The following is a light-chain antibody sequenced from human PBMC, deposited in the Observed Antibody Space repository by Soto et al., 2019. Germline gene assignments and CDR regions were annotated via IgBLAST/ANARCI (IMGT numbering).Light chain of an antibody. V-gene: IGKV3-20*01. CDR3: QQYDSPPLYI. CDR2: AAS. Sequence: ELVLTQSPGTLSLSPGERATLFCRASQSVSSSYLAWYQQKPGQAPRLLISAASNRATGIPDRFSGSGSGTDFTLTITRLEPEDFAVYYCQQYDSPPLYIFGQGTKQEIK. CDR1: QSVSSSY. J-gene: IGKJ2*01.